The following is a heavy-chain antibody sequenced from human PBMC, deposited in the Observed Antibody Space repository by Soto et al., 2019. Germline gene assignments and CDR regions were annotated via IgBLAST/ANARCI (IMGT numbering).Heavy chain of an antibody. D-gene: IGHD3-10*01. J-gene: IGHJ4*02. CDR1: GFVFSDHD. Sequence: PGGSLRLSCAASGFVFSDHDMHWVRQVPGKGLEWVSEIGVAGDTYYPDSVKGRFTISRENARKTLYLQMTSLRVGDTATYYCVRDRYYGSGSLFENWGQGTPGTAPQ. CDR3: VRDRYYGSGSLFEN. V-gene: IGHV3-13*01. CDR2: IGVAGDT.